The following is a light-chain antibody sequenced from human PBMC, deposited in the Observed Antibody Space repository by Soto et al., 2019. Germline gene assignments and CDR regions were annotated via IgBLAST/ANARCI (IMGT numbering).Light chain of an antibody. CDR2: EVS. CDR3: SSYTSSTTVV. Sequence: QSVLTQSASVSGSPGQSITISCSGTSSDIGGYNYVSWYQQHPGKAPKLVICEVSDRPSGVSNRFSGSKSGNTASLTISGLQAEDEADYYCSSYTSSTTVVFGGGTKLTVL. V-gene: IGLV2-14*01. J-gene: IGLJ3*02. CDR1: SSDIGGYNY.